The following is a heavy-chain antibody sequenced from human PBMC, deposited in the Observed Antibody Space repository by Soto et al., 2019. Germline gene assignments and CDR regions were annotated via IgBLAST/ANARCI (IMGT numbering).Heavy chain of an antibody. CDR3: ARWRSMTTVRFYYYGMDV. CDR1: GGSFSGYY. J-gene: IGHJ6*02. D-gene: IGHD4-17*01. CDR2: INHSGST. V-gene: IGHV4-34*01. Sequence: SETLSLTCAVYGGSFSGYYWSWIRQPPGKGLEWIGEINHSGSTNYNPSLKSRVTISVDTSKNQFSLKLSSVTAADTAVYYCARWRSMTTVRFYYYGMDVWGQGTTVTVSS.